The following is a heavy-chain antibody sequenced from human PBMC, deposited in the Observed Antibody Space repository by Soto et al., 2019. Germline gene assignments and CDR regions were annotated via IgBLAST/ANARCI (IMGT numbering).Heavy chain of an antibody. CDR2: INPNSGGT. CDR1: GYTFTGYY. CDR3: TREGSAPYYYYGMDA. V-gene: IGHV1-2*04. J-gene: IGHJ6*02. Sequence: ASVKVSCKASGYTFTGYYMHWVRQAPGQGLEWMGWINPNSGGTNYAQKFQGWVTMTRDTSISTAYMELRSLRSDDTAIYYCTREGSAPYYYYGMDAWGQGTTVTVSS. D-gene: IGHD3-10*01.